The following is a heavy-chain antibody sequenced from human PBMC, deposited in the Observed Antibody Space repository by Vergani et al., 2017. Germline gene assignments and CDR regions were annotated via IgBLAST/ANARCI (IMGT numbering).Heavy chain of an antibody. V-gene: IGHV1-2*02. Sequence: QVQLVQSGAEVKKPGASVNVSCKASGYTFTAYYIHWMRQAPGQGLEWMGWINPNSGGTDYAQKFQGRVTMTRDTSISTAYMELRRLRSDDAAVYYCARGSLSGSYYPNWFDPWGQGTLVTVSS. CDR2: INPNSGGT. CDR3: ARGSLSGSYYPNWFDP. CDR1: GYTFTAYY. J-gene: IGHJ5*02. D-gene: IGHD1-26*01.